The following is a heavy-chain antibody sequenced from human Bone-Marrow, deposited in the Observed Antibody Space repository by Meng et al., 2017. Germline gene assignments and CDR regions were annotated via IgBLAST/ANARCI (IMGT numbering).Heavy chain of an antibody. V-gene: IGHV1-8*03. CDR3: ARVGQQLNAFDI. D-gene: IGHD6-13*01. CDR2: MNPNSGNT. Sequence: ASAKVFCKASGYTFTSYDSNWVRQATGQGLVWMGWMNPNSGNTGYAQKFQGRVTITRNTSISTAYMELSSLRSEDTAVYYCARVGQQLNAFDIWGQGTMVTVSS. J-gene: IGHJ3*02. CDR1: GYTFTSYD.